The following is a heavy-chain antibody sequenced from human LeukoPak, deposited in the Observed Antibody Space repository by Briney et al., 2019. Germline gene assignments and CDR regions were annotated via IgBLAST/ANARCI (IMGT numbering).Heavy chain of an antibody. Sequence: PGGSLRLSCAASGFTFSSYWMTWVRQAPGKGLEWVANIKEDGSEKHYGDSVKGRFTISRDNAKNSLYLQMTSLRAEDTAVYYCARAGLLWFRESYFDYWGQGTLVTVSS. V-gene: IGHV3-7*01. J-gene: IGHJ4*02. CDR1: GFTFSSYW. CDR3: ARAGLLWFRESYFDY. CDR2: IKEDGSEK. D-gene: IGHD3-10*01.